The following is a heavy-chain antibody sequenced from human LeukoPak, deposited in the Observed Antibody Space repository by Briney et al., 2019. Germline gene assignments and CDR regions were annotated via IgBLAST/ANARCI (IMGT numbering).Heavy chain of an antibody. V-gene: IGHV3-23*01. CDR1: WFTLCSYS. Sequence: GGAPRISLAASWFTLCSYSLSWVRPAPGEGVEWGSAICGSGGSTYYADSVKGRFTISRDNSKNTLYLQMNSLRAEDTAVYYCAKDSPLAVAGPHYNWFDPWGQGTLVTVSS. CDR2: ICGSGGST. CDR3: AKDSPLAVAGPHYNWFDP. D-gene: IGHD6-19*01. J-gene: IGHJ5*02.